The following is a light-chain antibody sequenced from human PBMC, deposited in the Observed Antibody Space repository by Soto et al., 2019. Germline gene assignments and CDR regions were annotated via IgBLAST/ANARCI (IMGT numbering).Light chain of an antibody. Sequence: EMVVMKTQETLAISPGGRATLSCRTSARISRHLAWYQQKLGQAPRLLIYGASTRATGVPDRFTGSGSGTDFILTISILQSEDFGIYYCQQYYHWPQTFGHGTRVDI. CDR1: ARISRH. J-gene: IGKJ1*01. V-gene: IGKV3-15*01. CDR2: GAS. CDR3: QQYYHWPQT.